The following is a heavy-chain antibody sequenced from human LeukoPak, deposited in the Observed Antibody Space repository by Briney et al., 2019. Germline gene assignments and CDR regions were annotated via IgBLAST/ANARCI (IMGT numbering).Heavy chain of an antibody. CDR1: GFTFSSYS. Sequence: VGSLRLSCAASGFTFSSYSMNWVRQAPGKGLEWVSSISSSSSYIYYADSVKGRFTISRDNAKNSLYLQMNSLRAEDTAVYYCARDRASYSGSILYYSDYCGQGTLVTVSS. D-gene: IGHD1-26*01. CDR2: ISSSSSYI. V-gene: IGHV3-21*01. J-gene: IGHJ4*02. CDR3: ARDRASYSGSILYYSDY.